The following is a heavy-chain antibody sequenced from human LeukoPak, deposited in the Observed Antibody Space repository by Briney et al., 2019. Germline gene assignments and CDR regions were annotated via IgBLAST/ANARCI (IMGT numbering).Heavy chain of an antibody. D-gene: IGHD4-17*01. CDR2: FDPEDGET. CDR1: GYTLTELS. V-gene: IGHV1-24*01. CDR3: ARDYRYYGDYSWGFDY. J-gene: IGHJ4*02. Sequence: EASVKVSCKVSGYTLTELSMHWVRQAPGKGLEWMGGFDPEDGETIYAQKFQGRVTMTEDTSTDTAYMELSSLRSEDTAVYYCARDYRYYGDYSWGFDYWGQGTLVTVSS.